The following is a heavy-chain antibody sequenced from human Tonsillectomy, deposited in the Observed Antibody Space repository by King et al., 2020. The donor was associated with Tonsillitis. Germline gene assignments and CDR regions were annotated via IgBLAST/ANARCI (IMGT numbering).Heavy chain of an antibody. CDR3: SREEGEGFDY. CDR1: GFTFSSYS. Sequence: VQLVESGGGLVKPGGSLRLSCAASGFTFSSYSMNWVRQAPGKGLEWGSSISGSGTYIYYANSVKGRFTISRDNAKNSLYLQMNSLGAEDTAVYYCSREEGEGFDYWGQGTLVAVSS. J-gene: IGHJ4*02. D-gene: IGHD3-16*01. V-gene: IGHV3-21*01. CDR2: ISGSGTYI.